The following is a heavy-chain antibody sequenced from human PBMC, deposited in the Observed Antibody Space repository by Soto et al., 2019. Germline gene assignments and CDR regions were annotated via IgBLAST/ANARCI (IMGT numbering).Heavy chain of an antibody. CDR3: ALPLGPPTGFNY. Sequence: QVQLQESGPGLVKPSQTLSLTCSVSGASTVSHYHWTWIRQPPGKGLEWMGYIFNSGTTFYNPSPTGRFSIPMDTSGTHFSRELGFVTAANTPVYYWALPLGPPTGFNYGGKEPLVPV. CDR2: IFNSGTT. D-gene: IGHD3-16*01. CDR1: GASTVSHYH. V-gene: IGHV4-31*02. J-gene: IGHJ4*02.